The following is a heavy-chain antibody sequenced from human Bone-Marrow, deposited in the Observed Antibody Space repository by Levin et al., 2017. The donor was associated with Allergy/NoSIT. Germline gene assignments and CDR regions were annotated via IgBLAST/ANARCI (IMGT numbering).Heavy chain of an antibody. CDR3: ARGEGYSGYDENWDFDY. D-gene: IGHD5-12*01. Sequence: PGGSLRLSCKASGYSFTAYYIHWVRQAPGQGLEWMGRINPNSGSTNYAQKFQGRVTVTRDTSISTAYMDLRSLISDDTAVYYCARGEGYSGYDENWDFDYWGQGTLVTVSS. CDR1: GYSFTAYY. V-gene: IGHV1-2*06. J-gene: IGHJ4*02. CDR2: INPNSGST.